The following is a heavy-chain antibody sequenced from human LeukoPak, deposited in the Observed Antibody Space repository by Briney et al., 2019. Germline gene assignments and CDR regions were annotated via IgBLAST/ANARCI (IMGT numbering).Heavy chain of an antibody. J-gene: IGHJ4*02. CDR2: MNPNSGNT. D-gene: IGHD2-8*01. CDR3: ARGGYCTNGVCLGEDY. V-gene: IGHV1-8*01. CDR1: GYTFTSYD. Sequence: ASVKVSCKASGYTFTSYDINWLRQATGQGLEWMGWMNPNSGNTGYAQKFQGRVTMTRNTSISTAYMELSSLRSEDTAVYYCARGGYCTNGVCLGEDYWGQGTLVTVSS.